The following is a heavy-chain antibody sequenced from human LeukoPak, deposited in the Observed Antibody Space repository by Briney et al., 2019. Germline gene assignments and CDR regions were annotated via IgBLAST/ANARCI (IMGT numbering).Heavy chain of an antibody. D-gene: IGHD2-8*01. CDR3: ARDQNKGWLFWVSCTNCVCPADAFDI. Sequence: ASVKVSCKASGYTFTSYGISWVRQAPGQGLEWMGWISAYNGNTNYAQKLQGRVTMTTDTSTSTAYMELRSLRSDDTAVYYCARDQNKGWLFWVSCTNCVCPADAFDIWGQGTMVTVSS. CDR2: ISAYNGNT. J-gene: IGHJ3*02. V-gene: IGHV1-18*01. CDR1: GYTFTSYG.